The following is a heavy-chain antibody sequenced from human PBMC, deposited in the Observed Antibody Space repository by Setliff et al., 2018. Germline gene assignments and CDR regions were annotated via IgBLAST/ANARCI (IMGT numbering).Heavy chain of an antibody. J-gene: IGHJ3*02. D-gene: IGHD3-10*01. Sequence: ETLSLTCAVSGGSISSSSYYWGWIRRSPGEGLEWIANIHYNGNLYYNPSLKNRATISMDTSKIQFSLKLISVTAADTALYFCARRPTGPGAPFDIWGHGTMVTVSS. V-gene: IGHV4-39*01. CDR2: IHYNGNL. CDR1: GGSISSSSYY. CDR3: ARRPTGPGAPFDI.